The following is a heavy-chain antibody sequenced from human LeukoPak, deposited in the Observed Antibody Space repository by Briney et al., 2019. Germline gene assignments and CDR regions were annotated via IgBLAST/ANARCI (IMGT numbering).Heavy chain of an antibody. V-gene: IGHV1-2*02. D-gene: IGHD2-2*01. CDR3: ARARGDIVVVPAAIWFDP. CDR1: GHTFTEYY. J-gene: IGHJ5*02. Sequence: ASVKVSCKASGHTFTEYYIHWVRQAPGQGLERMGWINPNNGGTNYAQKFQGRVTMTRDTSISTAYMELSRLRSDDTAVYYCARARGDIVVVPAAIWFDPWGQGTLVTVSS. CDR2: INPNNGGT.